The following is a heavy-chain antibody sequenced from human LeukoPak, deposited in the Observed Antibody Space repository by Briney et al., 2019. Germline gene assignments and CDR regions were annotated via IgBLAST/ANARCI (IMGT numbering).Heavy chain of an antibody. Sequence: NPSETLSLTCTVSGYSISSGYYWGWIRQPPGKGLEWIGSIYHSGSTYYNPSLKSRVTISVDTSKNQFSLKLSSVTAADTAVYYCAGEYCSGGSCYLGYWGQGTLVTVSS. D-gene: IGHD2-15*01. CDR3: AGEYCSGGSCYLGY. V-gene: IGHV4-38-2*02. CDR1: GYSISSGYY. CDR2: IYHSGST. J-gene: IGHJ4*02.